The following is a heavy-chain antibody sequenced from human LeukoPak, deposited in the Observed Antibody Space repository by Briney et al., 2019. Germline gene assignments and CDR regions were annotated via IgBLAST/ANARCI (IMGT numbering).Heavy chain of an antibody. D-gene: IGHD2-15*01. CDR3: ARGSQDIVVVVAAEPENYYYYGMDV. CDR1: GFTFSSYS. CDR2: ISSSISYI. J-gene: IGHJ6*02. Sequence: GGSLRLSCAASGFTFSSYSMNWVRQAPGKGLEWVSSISSSISYIYYADSVKGRFTISRDNAKNSLYLQMNSLRAEDTAVYYRARGSQDIVVVVAAEPENYYYYGMDVWGQGTTVTVSS. V-gene: IGHV3-21*01.